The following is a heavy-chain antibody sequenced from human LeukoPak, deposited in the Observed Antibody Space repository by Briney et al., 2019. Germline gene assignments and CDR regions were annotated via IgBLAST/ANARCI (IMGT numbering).Heavy chain of an antibody. CDR1: GFTFSSYA. V-gene: IGHV3-23*01. CDR3: AKAPQYSYAPGDNWFDP. CDR2: ISGSGGST. Sequence: GGSLRLCCAASGFTFSSYAMSWVRQAPGKGLEWVSAISGSGGSTYYAASVKRRFTISTHNSKNTLYLQMNSLRAADTAVNHRAKAPQYSYAPGDNWFDPSGQGTLVTASP. D-gene: IGHD5-18*01. J-gene: IGHJ5*01.